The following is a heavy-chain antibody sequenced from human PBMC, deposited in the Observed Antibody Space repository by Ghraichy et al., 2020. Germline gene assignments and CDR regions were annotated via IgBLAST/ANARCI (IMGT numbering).Heavy chain of an antibody. CDR3: ARSIPATLGGGPEYPDH. CDR1: AYALTTVT. J-gene: IGHJ4*02. Sequence: GGSLRLSEIGRAYALTTVTNSWLVCRLVLGKKWVSYISSTSNSLYADYVKGRFTISRDNAKNSLYLQMKSLRAEDTAIYYCARSIPATLGGGPEYPDHWGQGTLFTVSP. CDR2: ISSTSNSL. D-gene: IGHD2-2*01. V-gene: IGHV3-48*01.